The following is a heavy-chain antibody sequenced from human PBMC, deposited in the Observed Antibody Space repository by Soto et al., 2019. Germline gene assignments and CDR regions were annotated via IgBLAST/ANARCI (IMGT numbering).Heavy chain of an antibody. CDR3: ASGTDSYGDYGY. J-gene: IGHJ4*02. V-gene: IGHV1-8*01. Sequence: ASVKVSCKASGYTFTSYDINWVRQATGQGLEWMGWMNPNSGNTGYAQKFQGRVTMTRNTSISTAHMELSSLRSEDTAVYYCASGTDSYGDYGYWGQGTLVTVSS. CDR1: GYTFTSYD. D-gene: IGHD4-17*01. CDR2: MNPNSGNT.